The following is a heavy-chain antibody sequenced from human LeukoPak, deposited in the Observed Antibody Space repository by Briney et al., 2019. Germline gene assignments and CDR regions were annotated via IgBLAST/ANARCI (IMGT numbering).Heavy chain of an antibody. V-gene: IGHV3-66*01. CDR3: ATGERMVRGDGVDY. D-gene: IGHD3-10*01. J-gene: IGHJ4*02. CDR1: GFTVRNNY. Sequence: GGSLRLSCAASGFTVRNNYMSWVRQAPGKGLEWVSVIYSGGSTYYADFVKGRFTISRDNSKSTLYLQMNSLRAEDTAVYFCATGERMVRGDGVDYWGQGTLVTVSS. CDR2: IYSGGST.